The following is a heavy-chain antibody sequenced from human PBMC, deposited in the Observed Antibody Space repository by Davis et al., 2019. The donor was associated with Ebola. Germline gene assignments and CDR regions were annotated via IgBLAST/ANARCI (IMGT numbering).Heavy chain of an antibody. Sequence: SSVKVPRLASLGILNSYSGSRARHPPRQGLEWRGAIIPVYGTTTYSQAFPDRVTMTADESTSTAYMELSNVRPDETAVYYCARHGDYDPWFDPWGQGTLVTVSS. CDR3: ARHGDYDPWFDP. J-gene: IGHJ5*02. CDR2: IIPVYGTT. D-gene: IGHD4-17*01. V-gene: IGHV1-69*13. CDR1: LGILNSYS.